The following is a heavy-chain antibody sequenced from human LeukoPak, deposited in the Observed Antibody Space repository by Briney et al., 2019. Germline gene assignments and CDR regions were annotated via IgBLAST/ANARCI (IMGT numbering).Heavy chain of an antibody. CDR3: ARVVGIATAYYVDV. CDR1: GGSISSSSYY. CDR2: IYYSGST. Sequence: SETLSLTCTVSGGSISSSSYYWGWIRQPPGKGLEWIGSIYYSGSTYYNPSLKSRVTISVDTSKNQFSLKLSSVTAADTAVYYCARVVGIATAYYVDVWGKGTTVTVSS. V-gene: IGHV4-39*07. D-gene: IGHD5-24*01. J-gene: IGHJ6*03.